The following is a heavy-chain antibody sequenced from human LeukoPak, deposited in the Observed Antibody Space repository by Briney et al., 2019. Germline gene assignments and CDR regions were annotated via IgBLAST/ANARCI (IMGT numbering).Heavy chain of an antibody. D-gene: IGHD3-10*01. V-gene: IGHV3-48*03. J-gene: IGHJ3*02. CDR2: ISSSGSTI. CDR1: GFTFSSYE. Sequence: AGGSLRLSCAASGFTFSSYEMNWVRQAPGKGLEWVSYISSSGSTIYYADSVKGRFTISRDNARNSLYLQMNSLRAEGTAVYYCARELVGVRGVTFDAFDIWGQGTMVTVSS. CDR3: ARELVGVRGVTFDAFDI.